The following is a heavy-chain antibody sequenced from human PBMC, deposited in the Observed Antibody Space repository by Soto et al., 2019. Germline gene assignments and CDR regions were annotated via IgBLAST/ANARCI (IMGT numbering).Heavy chain of an antibody. CDR1: GYTFTGYV. D-gene: IGHD6-19*01. CDR2: INAGRGDT. J-gene: IGHJ1*01. V-gene: IGHV1-3*01. CDR3: ARDNAWGAGLH. Sequence: QVQLVQSGAEVKKPGASVKFSCKASGYTFTGYVIHWVRLAPGQGPEWMGWINAGRGDTNYAQKFQGEVTISRDTSASTAYMELSSLTSEDTAMYYCARDNAWGAGLHWGQGTQITVSS.